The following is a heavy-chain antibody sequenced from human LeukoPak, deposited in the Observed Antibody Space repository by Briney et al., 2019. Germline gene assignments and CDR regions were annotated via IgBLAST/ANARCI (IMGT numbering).Heavy chain of an antibody. CDR1: GFTFSSYA. CDR2: IKEDGSEK. J-gene: IGHJ4*02. CDR3: ARGGGAPAY. D-gene: IGHD3-16*01. V-gene: IGHV3-7*03. Sequence: GGSLRLSCAASGFTFSSYAMSWVRQAPGKGLEWVASIKEDGSEKYSVDSVKGRFTISRDNAKNSLYLQVNSLRADDTAVYFCARGGGAPAYWGQGTLVIVSS.